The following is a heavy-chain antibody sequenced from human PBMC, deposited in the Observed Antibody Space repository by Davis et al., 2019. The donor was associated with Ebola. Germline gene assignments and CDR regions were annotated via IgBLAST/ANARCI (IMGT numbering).Heavy chain of an antibody. D-gene: IGHD2-15*01. CDR1: GGSFSGYY. J-gene: IGHJ4*02. CDR3: ARDQGGR. CDR2: INHSGGT. V-gene: IGHV4-34*01. Sequence: PLETLSLTCAVYGGSFSGYYWSWIRQPPGKGLEWIGEINHSGGTNYNPSLKSRVTISVDTSKNQFSLKLSSVTAADTAVYYCARDQGGRWGQGTLVTVSS.